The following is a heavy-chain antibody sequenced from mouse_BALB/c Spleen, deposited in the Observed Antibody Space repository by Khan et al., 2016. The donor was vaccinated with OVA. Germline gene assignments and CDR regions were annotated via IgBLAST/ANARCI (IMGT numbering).Heavy chain of an antibody. Sequence: QVQLQQSGPEVVKPGASLKVSCKASGYTFTDHIIGWVKQSPRQGLEWIGDIFPGSNNPYYNEKFKDKATLTADISSNTAYMHISSLTSEDSAVVFWAIGGYSAFSYWGQGTLVTVSA. CDR2: IFPGSNNP. J-gene: IGHJ3*01. CDR1: GYTFTDHI. D-gene: IGHD2-3*01. V-gene: IGHV1-77*01. CDR3: AIGGYSAFSY.